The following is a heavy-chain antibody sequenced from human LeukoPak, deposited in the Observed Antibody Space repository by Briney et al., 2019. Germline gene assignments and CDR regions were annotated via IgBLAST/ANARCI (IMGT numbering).Heavy chain of an antibody. J-gene: IGHJ3*02. D-gene: IGHD4-17*01. Sequence: GGSLRLSCAASGFTFSSYSMNWVRQAPGKGLEWVSSISSSSSYIYYADSVKGRFTISRDNAKNSLYLQMNSLRVEDTAVYYCARGSPYGDYAFDIWGQGTMVTVSS. CDR2: ISSSSSYI. V-gene: IGHV3-21*01. CDR3: ARGSPYGDYAFDI. CDR1: GFTFSSYS.